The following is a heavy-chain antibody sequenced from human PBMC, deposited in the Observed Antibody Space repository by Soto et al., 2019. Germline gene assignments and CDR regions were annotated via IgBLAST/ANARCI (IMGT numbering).Heavy chain of an antibody. J-gene: IGHJ4*02. CDR3: AREGPGIQFDY. V-gene: IGHV3-30-3*01. CDR2: ISYDGSNK. Sequence: GGSLRLSCAASGFTFSSYAMHWVRQAPGKGLEWVADISYDGSNKYYGDSVKGRFTISRDNFKNTLNLQMNSLRTEDTAVYYCAREGPGIQFDYWGQGSLVTVSS. CDR1: GFTFSSYA. D-gene: IGHD1-1*01.